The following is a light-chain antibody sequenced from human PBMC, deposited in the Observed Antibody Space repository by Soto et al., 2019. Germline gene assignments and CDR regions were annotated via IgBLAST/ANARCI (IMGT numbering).Light chain of an antibody. CDR2: GAS. J-gene: IGKJ1*01. CDR1: QYVINN. Sequence: ERVMTQSPATLSVSPGEGATLSCRASQYVINNIAWYQQKPGQAPRLLIYGASTRAAGIPARFSGSGSGTEFTLTISSLQSEDFAVYYCQQYNNWPRTFGQGTKVEIK. V-gene: IGKV3-15*01. CDR3: QQYNNWPRT.